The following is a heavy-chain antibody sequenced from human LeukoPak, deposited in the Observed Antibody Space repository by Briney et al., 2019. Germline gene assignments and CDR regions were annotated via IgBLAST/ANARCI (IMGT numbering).Heavy chain of an antibody. Sequence: SETLSLTCAVYGGSFSGYYWSWIRQPPGEGLEWIGEINHSGTTNNNPSLKSRVTISVDTSKNQFSLKLSSVTAADTAVYYCARRIRGVNDAFDIWGQGTMVTVSS. D-gene: IGHD3-10*01. CDR1: GGSFSGYY. CDR3: ARRIRGVNDAFDI. V-gene: IGHV4-34*01. J-gene: IGHJ3*02. CDR2: INHSGTT.